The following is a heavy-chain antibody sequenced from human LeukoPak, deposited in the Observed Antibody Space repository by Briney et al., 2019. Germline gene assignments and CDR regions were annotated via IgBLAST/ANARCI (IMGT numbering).Heavy chain of an antibody. CDR3: ARWGSSGYPYYFDT. D-gene: IGHD3-22*01. Sequence: SVKVSCKASGGTFSSYAISWVRQAPEQGLEWMGGIIPIFGTANYAQKFQGRVTITADESTSTAYMELSSLRSEDTAVYYCARWGSSGYPYYFDTWGQGTLVTVSS. CDR1: GGTFSSYA. J-gene: IGHJ4*02. CDR2: IIPIFGTA. V-gene: IGHV1-69*13.